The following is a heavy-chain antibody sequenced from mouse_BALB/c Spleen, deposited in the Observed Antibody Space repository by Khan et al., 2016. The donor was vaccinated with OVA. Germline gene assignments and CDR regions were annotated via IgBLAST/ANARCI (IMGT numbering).Heavy chain of an antibody. CDR2: ISYSGRT. CDR3: VRGRAY. J-gene: IGHJ3*01. Sequence: EVQLRESGPGLVKPSLSLSLTCTVTGYSITSDYAWNWIRQFPGHKLEWMGYISYSGRTSYTPSLKSRISITRDTSKNQFFLQLNSVTTEDTATYFCVRGRAYWGQGTLVTVSA. CDR1: GYSITSDYA. V-gene: IGHV3-2*02. D-gene: IGHD3-3*01.